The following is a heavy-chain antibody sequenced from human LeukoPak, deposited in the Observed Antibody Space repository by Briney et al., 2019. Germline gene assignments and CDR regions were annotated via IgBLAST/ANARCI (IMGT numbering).Heavy chain of an antibody. Sequence: GGSLRLSCAASGFTFSSYAVSWVRQAPGKGLEWVSAISGSGGSTYYADSVKGRFTISRDNSKNTLYLQMNSLRAEDTAVYYCAKNKDSSGYYDTIDYWGQGTLVTVSS. CDR2: ISGSGGST. CDR3: AKNKDSSGYYDTIDY. D-gene: IGHD3-22*01. J-gene: IGHJ4*02. CDR1: GFTFSSYA. V-gene: IGHV3-23*01.